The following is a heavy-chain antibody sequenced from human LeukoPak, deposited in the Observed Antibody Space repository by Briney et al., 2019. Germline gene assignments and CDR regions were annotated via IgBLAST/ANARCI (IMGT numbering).Heavy chain of an antibody. CDR1: GGSISSGGYY. V-gene: IGHV4-31*03. J-gene: IGHJ4*02. Sequence: SETLSLTCTVSGGSISSGGYYWSWIRQHPGKGLEWIGYIYYSGSTYYNPSLKSRVTISVDTSKNQFSLKLSSVTAADTAVYYCARGGPGCSSSGLCYFDYWGQGTLVTVSS. CDR2: IYYSGST. D-gene: IGHD6-6*01. CDR3: ARGGPGCSSSGLCYFDY.